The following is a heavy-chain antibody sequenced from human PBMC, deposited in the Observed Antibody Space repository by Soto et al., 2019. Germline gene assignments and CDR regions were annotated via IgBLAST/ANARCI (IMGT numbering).Heavy chain of an antibody. CDR2: IKPDGSEQ. D-gene: IGHD1-20*01. J-gene: IGHJ6*02. Sequence: GGSLRVSCAASEFTFDKYYMTWVRQAPGKGPEWVANIKPDGSEQYYVDSVKGRFTISRDNANNSLYLQMNSLRAEDTAVYFCARGNWNYYYGFDVQGQGTTVTVSS. CDR1: EFTFDKYY. V-gene: IGHV3-7*01. CDR3: ARGNWNYYYGFDV.